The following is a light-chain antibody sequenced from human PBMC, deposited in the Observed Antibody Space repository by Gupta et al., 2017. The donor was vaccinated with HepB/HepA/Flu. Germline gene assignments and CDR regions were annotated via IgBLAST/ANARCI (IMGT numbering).Light chain of an antibody. V-gene: IGKV1-9*01. CDR1: QGISSY. Sequence: DTQLTQSPSFLSASVGDRVTVTCRASQGISSYLAWYQQKPGKVPKVLIYTASTLQSGVPSRFSGSGSGTEFTLTISSLQPEDFATYYCQQLNSYPRTFGQGTKVEIK. J-gene: IGKJ1*01. CDR2: TAS. CDR3: QQLNSYPRT.